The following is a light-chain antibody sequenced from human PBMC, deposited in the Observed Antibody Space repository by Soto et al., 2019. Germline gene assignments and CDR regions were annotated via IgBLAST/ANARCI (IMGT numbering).Light chain of an antibody. CDR2: WAS. CDR1: QSVLYSSNNNNY. V-gene: IGKV4-1*01. J-gene: IGKJ4*01. CDR3: QQYYSTPLT. Sequence: DIVMTQSPDSLAVSLGERATINCKSSQSVLYSSNNNNYLAWYQHKPGQPPKLLVYWASTRESGVPDRFGGSGSGTDFTLTISSLQAEDGAVYYCQQYYSTPLTFGGGTKVEIK.